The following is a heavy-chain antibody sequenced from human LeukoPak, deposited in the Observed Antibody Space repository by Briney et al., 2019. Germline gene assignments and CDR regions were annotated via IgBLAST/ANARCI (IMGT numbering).Heavy chain of an antibody. D-gene: IGHD7-27*01. V-gene: IGHV3-23*01. J-gene: IGHJ6*04. CDR2: ISGSGGST. CDR3: AKGTLGIRYYYYGMDV. CDR1: GFTFSSYA. Sequence: GSLRLSCAASGFTFSSYAMSWVRQAPGKGLEWVSAISGSGGSTYYADSVKGRFTISRDNSKNTLYLQMNSLRAEDTAVYYCAKGTLGIRYYYYGMDVWGKGTTVTVSS.